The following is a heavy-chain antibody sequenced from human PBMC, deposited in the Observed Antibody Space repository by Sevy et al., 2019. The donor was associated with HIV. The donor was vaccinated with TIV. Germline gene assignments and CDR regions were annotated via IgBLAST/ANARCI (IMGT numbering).Heavy chain of an antibody. CDR1: GFTFSSYG. CDR2: MWYDGSNK. CDR3: ARVRYYDSRGAFDI. D-gene: IGHD3-22*01. V-gene: IGHV3-33*01. Sequence: GGSLRLSCAASGFTFSSYGMHWVRQAPGKGLEWVAVMWYDGSNKYYADSVKGPFTISRDNSKNTLYLQMDSLRAEDTAVYYCARVRYYDSRGAFDIWGQGTMVTVSS. J-gene: IGHJ3*02.